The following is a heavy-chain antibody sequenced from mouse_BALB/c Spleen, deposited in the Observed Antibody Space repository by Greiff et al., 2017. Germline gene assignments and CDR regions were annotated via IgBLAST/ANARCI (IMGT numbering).Heavy chain of an antibody. CDR1: GFAFSSYD. D-gene: IGHD2-10*02. J-gene: IGHJ2*01. CDR3: VYGNYVGDY. CDR2: ISSGGGST. V-gene: IGHV5-12-1*01. Sequence: EVQLVESGGGLVKPGGSLKLSCAASGFAFSSYDMSWVRQTPEKRLEWVAYISSGGGSTYYPDTVKGRFTISRDNAKNTLYLQMCSLKSEDTAMYYCVYGNYVGDYWGQGTTLTVSS.